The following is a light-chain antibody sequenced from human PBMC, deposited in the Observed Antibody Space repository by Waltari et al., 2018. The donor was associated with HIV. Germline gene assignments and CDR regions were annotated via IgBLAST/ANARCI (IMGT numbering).Light chain of an antibody. J-gene: IGLJ2*01. CDR1: SSDVGGYNY. CDR2: EVT. V-gene: IGLV2-8*01. CDR3: SSYAGSNNLL. Sequence: QSALTQPPSASGSPGQSVTISCTGNSSDVGGYNYVSWYQQHPGKAPKLMIYEVTKRSSGVPDRFSGSNSGNTASLTVSGLQAEDEADYYCSSYAGSNNLLFGGGTKLTVL.